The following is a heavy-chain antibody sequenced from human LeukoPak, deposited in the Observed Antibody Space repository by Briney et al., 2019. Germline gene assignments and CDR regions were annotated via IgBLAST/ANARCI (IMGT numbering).Heavy chain of an antibody. CDR3: ARESAGANWFDP. V-gene: IGHV1-2*02. CDR1: GYTFTGYY. J-gene: IGHJ5*02. D-gene: IGHD1-26*01. CDR2: INPNSGAT. Sequence: ASVKVSCKASGYTFTGYYMHWVRQAPGPGLEWMGWINPNSGATNYAQKFQGRVTMTRDTSISTAYMELSRLRSDDTAVYYCARESAGANWFDPWGQGTLVTVSS.